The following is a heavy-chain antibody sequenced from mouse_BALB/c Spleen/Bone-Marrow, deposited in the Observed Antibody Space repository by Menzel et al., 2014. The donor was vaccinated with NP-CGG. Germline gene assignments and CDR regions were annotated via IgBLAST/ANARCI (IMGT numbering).Heavy chain of an antibody. Sequence: VQLQQSGAELVKPGASVKLSCTASGFNIKDTYMHWVKQRPEQGLEWIGRIDPANGNTKYDPKFQGKATITADTSSNTAYLQLSSLTSEDTAVCYCALYYYGSRGFAYWGQGTLVTVSA. CDR1: GFNIKDTY. V-gene: IGHV14-3*02. CDR2: IDPANGNT. J-gene: IGHJ3*01. CDR3: ALYYYGSRGFAY. D-gene: IGHD1-1*01.